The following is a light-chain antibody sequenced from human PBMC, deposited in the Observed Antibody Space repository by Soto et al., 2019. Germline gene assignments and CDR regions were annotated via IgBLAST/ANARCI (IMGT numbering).Light chain of an antibody. V-gene: IGKV1-5*01. CDR3: QQYNSYSLT. CDR2: DAF. CDR1: QSISSW. J-gene: IGKJ4*01. Sequence: DIQMTQSPSTLSASVGDRVTITCRASQSISSWLVWYQQKPGKAPKLLISDAFSLQSGVPSRFSGSGSGTDFTLTISSLQPEDFATYHCQQYNSYSLTFGRGTKVEIK.